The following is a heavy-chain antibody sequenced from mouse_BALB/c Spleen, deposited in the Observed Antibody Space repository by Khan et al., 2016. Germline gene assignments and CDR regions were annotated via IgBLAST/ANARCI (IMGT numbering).Heavy chain of an antibody. V-gene: IGHV10-1*02. J-gene: IGHJ1*01. Sequence: EVQLVESGGGLVQPKGSLKLSCAASGFTFNTYAMDWVRQAPGKGLEWVARIRTKSNNLSTYYADSVKDRFTISTDDSQSMLYLQRNNLKTEDTAMYDCVRQTLRWYFDVWGAGTTVTVSS. D-gene: IGHD1-1*01. CDR3: VRQTLRWYFDV. CDR2: IRTKSNNLST. CDR1: GFTFNTYA.